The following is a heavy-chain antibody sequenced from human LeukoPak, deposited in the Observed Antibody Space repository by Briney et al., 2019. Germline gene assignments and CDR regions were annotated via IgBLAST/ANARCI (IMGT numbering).Heavy chain of an antibody. CDR1: GFTFDDYA. CDR2: ISWNSGSI. V-gene: IGHV3-9*01. D-gene: IGHD3-9*01. CDR3: AKARVRYFDGFDY. Sequence: GGSLRLSCTASGFTFDDYAMHWVRQAPGKGLEWVSGISWNSGSIGYADSVKGRFTISRDNAKNSLYLQMNSLRAEDTALYYCAKARVRYFDGFDYWGQGALVTVSS. J-gene: IGHJ4*02.